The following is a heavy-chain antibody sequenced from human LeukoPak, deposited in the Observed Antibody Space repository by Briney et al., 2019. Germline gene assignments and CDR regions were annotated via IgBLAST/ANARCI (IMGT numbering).Heavy chain of an antibody. V-gene: IGHV3-23*01. CDR1: GFTFSNYA. J-gene: IGHJ3*02. Sequence: GGSLRLSCAASGFTFSNYAMNCVRQAPGKGLEWVSLISGSTGSTYYADSVKGRFSISRDNSKNTLSLQMNSLRAEDTAVYYCARAVGPFDIWGQGTIVIVSS. CDR2: ISGSTGST. CDR3: ARAVGPFDI.